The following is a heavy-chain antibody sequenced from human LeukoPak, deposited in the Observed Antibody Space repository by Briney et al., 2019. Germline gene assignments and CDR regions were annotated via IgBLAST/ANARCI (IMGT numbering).Heavy chain of an antibody. V-gene: IGHV4-59*12. J-gene: IGHJ4*02. Sequence: PSETLSLTCTVSGGSISPYYWSWIRQPPGKGLEWIGYVYYSGSTNYNPSLKSRVTISVDTSKKQFSLKLSSVTAADTAAYYCARTASYYNNYYFDYWGQGTLVTVSS. D-gene: IGHD3-10*01. CDR1: GGSISPYY. CDR3: ARTASYYNNYYFDY. CDR2: VYYSGST.